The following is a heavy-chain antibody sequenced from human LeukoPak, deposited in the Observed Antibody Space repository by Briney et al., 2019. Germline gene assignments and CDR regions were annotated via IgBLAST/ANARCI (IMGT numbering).Heavy chain of an antibody. Sequence: GESLRLSCAASGFTFSSYWMHWVRQAPGKGLVWVSRINTDGSITSYADSVKGRFTISRDNSRNTVHLHMNSLTAEDTAVYYCARAPTTGFATVGVRPLYYWGQGTLVTVSS. CDR3: ARAPTTGFATVGVRPLYY. V-gene: IGHV3-74*01. CDR1: GFTFSSYW. D-gene: IGHD3-16*01. J-gene: IGHJ4*02. CDR2: INTDGSIT.